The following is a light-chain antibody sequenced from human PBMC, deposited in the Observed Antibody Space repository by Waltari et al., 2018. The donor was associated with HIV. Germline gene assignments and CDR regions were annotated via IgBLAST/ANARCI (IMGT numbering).Light chain of an antibody. V-gene: IGLV2-14*03. CDR3: SSYTSSSTWV. Sequence: QSALTQPASVSGPTGQPITIPCTGTSSDVGGYNYVSWYQQHPGKAPKLMIYDVTNRPSGVSNRFSGSKSGNTASLTISGLQLEDEADYYCSSYTSSSTWVFGGGTKLTVL. J-gene: IGLJ3*02. CDR1: SSDVGGYNY. CDR2: DVT.